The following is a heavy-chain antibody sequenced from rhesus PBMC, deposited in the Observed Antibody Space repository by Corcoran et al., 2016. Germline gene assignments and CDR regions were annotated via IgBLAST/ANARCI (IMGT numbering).Heavy chain of an antibody. CDR1: GFTFSHYA. V-gene: IGHV3S5*01. CDR3: AKRVTTED. D-gene: IGHD3-22*01. Sequence: EVRLVESGGGLVQPGGSLKVSCAASGFTFSHYAMTWVRQAPGKGLEWVSSISGGGDITYYSDSVKGRFTISRDNSKNTLSLQMNSLRPEDTAVYYCAKRVTTEDWGQGVLVTVSS. J-gene: IGHJ4*01. CDR2: ISGGGDIT.